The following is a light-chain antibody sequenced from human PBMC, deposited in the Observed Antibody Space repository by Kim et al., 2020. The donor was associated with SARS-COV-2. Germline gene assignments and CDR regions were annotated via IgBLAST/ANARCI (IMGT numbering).Light chain of an antibody. V-gene: IGLV3-25*03. CDR1: ALPKQY. J-gene: IGLJ3*02. CDR3: QSADSSDTFWV. Sequence: YELTQPPSVSLSPGQTARITCSGDALPKQYAYWFQQKPGQAPVLVIYKDTERPSGIPERFSGSTSGTTVTLTISGVQAEDEADYYCQSADSSDTFWVFGGGTQLTVL. CDR2: KDT.